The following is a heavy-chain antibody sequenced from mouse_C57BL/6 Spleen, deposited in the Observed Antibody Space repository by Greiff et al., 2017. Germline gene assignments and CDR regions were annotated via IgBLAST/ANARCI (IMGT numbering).Heavy chain of an antibody. CDR2: IHPNSGST. J-gene: IGHJ4*01. V-gene: IGHV1-64*01. CDR1: GYTFTSYW. CDR3: ARTGHSGNDAMDY. Sequence: QVQLQQPGAELVKPGASVKLSCKASGYTFTSYWMHWVQQRPGQGLEWIGMIHPNSGSTNYNEKFKSKVTLTVDKSTSTAYMQLSSLTSEDAAVYYCARTGHSGNDAMDYWGQGTSVTVSS. D-gene: IGHD3-1*01.